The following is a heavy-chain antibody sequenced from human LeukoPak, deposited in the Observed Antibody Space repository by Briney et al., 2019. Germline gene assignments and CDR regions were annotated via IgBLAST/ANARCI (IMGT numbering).Heavy chain of an antibody. J-gene: IGHJ6*02. D-gene: IGHD3-3*01. V-gene: IGHV3-7*01. CDR1: GFTFSSYW. Sequence: PGGSLRLSCAASGFTFSSYWMSWVRQAPGKGLEWVANIKQDGSEKYYVDSVKGRFTISRDNAKNSLYLQMNSLRAEDTAVYYCVRYYDFWSGYYTGYYYYGMDVWGQGTTVTVSS. CDR3: VRYYDFWSGYYTGYYYYGMDV. CDR2: IKQDGSEK.